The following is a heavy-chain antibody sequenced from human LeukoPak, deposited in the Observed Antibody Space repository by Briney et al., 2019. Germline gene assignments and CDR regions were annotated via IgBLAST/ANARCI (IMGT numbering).Heavy chain of an antibody. V-gene: IGHV3-74*01. J-gene: IGHJ4*02. Sequence: VWVXRINSDGSSTSYADSVKGRFTISRDNANNTLYLQMNSLRAEDTAVYCCARDYAGWLHGGVDYWGQGTLVTVSS. CDR3: ARDYAGWLHGGVDY. CDR2: INSDGSST. D-gene: IGHD5-12*01.